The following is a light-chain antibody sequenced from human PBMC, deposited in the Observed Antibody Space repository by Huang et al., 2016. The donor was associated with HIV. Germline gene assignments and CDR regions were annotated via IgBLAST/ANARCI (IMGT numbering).Light chain of an antibody. J-gene: IGKJ2*01. CDR1: QSLVHSDGKTH. CDR3: TQTTEFPYT. CDR2: QIS. V-gene: IGKV2-24*01. Sequence: DIVMTQTPLSSPVTLGQPASISCRSSQSLVHSDGKTHLSWFHQRPGQPPRLLIYQISKRFSGVPDRFSGSGAGTDFTLKISRVEAEDVGVYFCTQTTEFPYTFGQGTKLEIK.